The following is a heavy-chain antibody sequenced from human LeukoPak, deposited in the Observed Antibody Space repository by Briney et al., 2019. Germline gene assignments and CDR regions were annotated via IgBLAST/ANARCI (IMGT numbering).Heavy chain of an antibody. V-gene: IGHV3-48*03. J-gene: IGHJ4*02. CDR3: ARDYGGSSPFDY. CDR2: ISSSGSTI. Sequence: PGGSLRLSCAASGFTFSSYEMNWVRQAPGKGLEWVSYISSSGSTIYYADSVKGRFTISRDNAKNPLYLQMNSLRAEDTAVYYCARDYGGSSPFDYWGQGTLVTVSS. D-gene: IGHD4-23*01. CDR1: GFTFSSYE.